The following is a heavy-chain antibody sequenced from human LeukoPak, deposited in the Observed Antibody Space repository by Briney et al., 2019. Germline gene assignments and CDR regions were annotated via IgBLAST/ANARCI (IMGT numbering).Heavy chain of an antibody. V-gene: IGHV3-23*01. J-gene: IGHJ4*02. CDR1: GFTVSSNY. CDR3: AKGPRGTGTGDRSPYDY. Sequence: PGGSLRLSCAASGFTVSSNYMSWVRQARGKGLEWVSAISGSGGSTYYADSVRGRFTISRDNSKNTLYLQMNSLRAEDTAVYYCAKGPRGTGTGDRSPYDYWGQGTLVTVSS. CDR2: ISGSGGST. D-gene: IGHD1-1*01.